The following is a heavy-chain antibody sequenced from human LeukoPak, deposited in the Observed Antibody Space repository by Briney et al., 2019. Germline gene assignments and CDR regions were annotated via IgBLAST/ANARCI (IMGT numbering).Heavy chain of an antibody. D-gene: IGHD3-10*01. Sequence: TTSETPSLTCTVSGGSIRGHYWSWIRQPPGKGLEWIGYIYDSGSSNYNPSLKSRVTILVDTSKNQFSLKLTSVTAADTAVYYCARTPYYYFDYWGQGTLVAVSS. V-gene: IGHV4-59*11. CDR3: ARTPYYYFDY. J-gene: IGHJ4*02. CDR2: IYDSGSS. CDR1: GGSIRGHY.